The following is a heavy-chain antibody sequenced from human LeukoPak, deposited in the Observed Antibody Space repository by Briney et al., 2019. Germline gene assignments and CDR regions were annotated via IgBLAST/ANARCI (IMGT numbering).Heavy chain of an antibody. J-gene: IGHJ6*04. CDR2: VIPIFGTA. Sequence: SVELSCKASGCTVSSYATSRVRQAPGQGLEWMGGVIPIFGTAEYAQKDQGRVTITADKYTSTAYMELSSLRSEDTAVYYCARDWSVPAATYYYYGMDVWGKGTTVTVSS. CDR3: ARDWSVPAATYYYYGMDV. D-gene: IGHD2-2*01. V-gene: IGHV1-69*06. CDR1: GCTVSSYA.